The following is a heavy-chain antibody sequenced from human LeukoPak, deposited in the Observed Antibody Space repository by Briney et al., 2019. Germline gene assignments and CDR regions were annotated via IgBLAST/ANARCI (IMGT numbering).Heavy chain of an antibody. CDR2: ISAYNGNT. V-gene: IGHV1-18*01. D-gene: IGHD3-9*01. CDR3: ARVYYDILTGPTPGDDY. CDR1: GYTFTSYG. J-gene: IGHJ4*02. Sequence: GASVKVSCKASGYTFTSYGISWVRQAPGQGLEWMGWISAYNGNTNYAQKLQGRVTMTTDTSTSTACMELRSLRSDDTAVYYCARVYYDILTGPTPGDDYWGQGTLVTVSS.